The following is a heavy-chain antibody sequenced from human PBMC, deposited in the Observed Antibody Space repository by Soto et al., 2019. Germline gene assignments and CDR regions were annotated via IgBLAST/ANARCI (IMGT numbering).Heavy chain of an antibody. J-gene: IGHJ4*02. Sequence: QVQLVQSGAEVKKPGASVKVSCKASGYSFSTYYMHWVRQAPGQGLEWLGLINPSGGSARYAQNLQGRVTMTVDTSTTTVYMELSSLISEDSAMYYCAIAQGWFYCSRSDFMADHWGQGTLITVSS. D-gene: IGHD3-10*01. V-gene: IGHV1-46*04. CDR1: GYSFSTYY. CDR3: AIAQGWFYCSRSDFMADH. CDR2: INPSGGSA.